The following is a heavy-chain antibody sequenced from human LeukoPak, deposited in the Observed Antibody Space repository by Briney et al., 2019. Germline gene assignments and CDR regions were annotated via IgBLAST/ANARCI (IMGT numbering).Heavy chain of an antibody. D-gene: IGHD3-22*01. Sequence: GGSLRLSCAASGFTFSSYSMNWVRQAPGKGLEWVSYISSSSSTIYYADSVKGRFTISRDNAKNSLYLQMNSLRAEDTAVYYCARSAGTYYYDSSGYSEYYFDYWGQGTLVTVSS. V-gene: IGHV3-48*04. CDR2: ISSSSSTI. CDR1: GFTFSSYS. J-gene: IGHJ4*02. CDR3: ARSAGTYYYDSSGYSEYYFDY.